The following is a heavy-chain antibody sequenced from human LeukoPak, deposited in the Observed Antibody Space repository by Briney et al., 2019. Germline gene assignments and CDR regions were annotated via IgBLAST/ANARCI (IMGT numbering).Heavy chain of an antibody. CDR3: ARASFRVYNILTGYYTLIDY. Sequence: GSLRLSCAASGFTFSSYWMHWDRQAPGKGLVWVSRINSEGSSTTYADSVKGRFTISRDNAKNTLYLQMSSLRAEDTAVYYCARASFRVYNILTGYYTLIDYWGQGTLVTVSS. V-gene: IGHV3-74*01. J-gene: IGHJ4*02. CDR1: GFTFSSYW. CDR2: INSEGSST. D-gene: IGHD3-9*01.